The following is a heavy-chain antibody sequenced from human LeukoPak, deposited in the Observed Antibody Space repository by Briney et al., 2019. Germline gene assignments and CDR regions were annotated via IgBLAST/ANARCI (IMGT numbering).Heavy chain of an antibody. J-gene: IGHJ3*02. Sequence: ETLSLTCTVSGGSISSYYWSWIRQPPGKGLEWIGYIYYSGSTNYNPSLKSRVTISVDTSKNQFSLKLSSVTAADTAVYYCARVMVGATYAFDIWGQGTMVTVSS. D-gene: IGHD1-26*01. CDR3: ARVMVGATYAFDI. CDR1: GGSISSYY. CDR2: IYYSGST. V-gene: IGHV4-59*01.